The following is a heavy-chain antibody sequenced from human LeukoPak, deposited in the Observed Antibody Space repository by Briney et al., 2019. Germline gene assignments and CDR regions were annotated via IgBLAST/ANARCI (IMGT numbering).Heavy chain of an antibody. D-gene: IGHD3-22*01. CDR2: INHSGST. CDR1: GGSFSGYY. Sequence: SETLSLTCAVYGGSFSGYYWSWIRQPPGKGLEWIGEINHSGSTNYNPSLKSRVTISVDTSKNQFSLKLSSVTAADTAVYYCARLSDDSSGYYYVDYWGQGTLVTVSS. CDR3: ARLSDDSSGYYYVDY. J-gene: IGHJ4*02. V-gene: IGHV4-34*01.